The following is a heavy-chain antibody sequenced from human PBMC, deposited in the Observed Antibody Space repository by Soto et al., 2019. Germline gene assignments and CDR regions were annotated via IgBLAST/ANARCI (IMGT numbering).Heavy chain of an antibody. CDR3: ASQHYYDSSGYYVVY. V-gene: IGHV4-34*01. CDR1: RGSFSGYY. D-gene: IGHD3-22*01. J-gene: IGHJ4*02. Sequence: ASETLSLTCAVYRGSFSGYYWSWIRQSPGTGLEWIGEINHSGSTNYNPSLKSRVTVSADTSKNQFSLKLSSVTAADTAVYYCASQHYYDSSGYYVVYWGQGTLVTVSS. CDR2: INHSGST.